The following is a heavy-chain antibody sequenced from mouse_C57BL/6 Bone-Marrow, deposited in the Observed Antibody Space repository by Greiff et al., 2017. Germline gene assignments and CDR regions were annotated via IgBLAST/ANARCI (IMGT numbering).Heavy chain of an antibody. D-gene: IGHD1-1*01. CDR2: IDPSDSET. CDR1: GYTFTSYW. V-gene: IGHV1-52*01. CDR3: ARDYGSSPYAMDY. J-gene: IGHJ4*01. Sequence: QVQLQQPGAELVRPGSSVKLSCKASGYTFTSYWMHWVKQRPIQGLEWIGNIDPSDSETHYNQKFKDKATLTVDKSSSTAYMQLSSLTSEDSAVYYGARDYGSSPYAMDYWGQGTSVTVSS.